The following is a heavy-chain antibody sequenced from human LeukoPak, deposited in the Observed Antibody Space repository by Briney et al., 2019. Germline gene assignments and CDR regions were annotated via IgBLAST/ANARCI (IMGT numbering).Heavy chain of an antibody. CDR1: GFTFSSYA. CDR2: ISGSGGNT. Sequence: GSLRLSCAASGFTFSSYAMSWVRQAPGKGLEWVSAISGSGGNTYYADSVKGRFTMSRDNSKNTLYLQMNSLRAEDTAVYFCAKTVSGSHSYQGGDYWGQGTLVTVST. D-gene: IGHD3-16*02. CDR3: AKTVSGSHSYQGGDY. J-gene: IGHJ4*02. V-gene: IGHV3-23*01.